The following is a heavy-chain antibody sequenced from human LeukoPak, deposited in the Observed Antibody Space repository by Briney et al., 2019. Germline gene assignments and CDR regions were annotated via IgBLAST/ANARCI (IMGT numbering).Heavy chain of an antibody. CDR2: IYYSGST. V-gene: IGHV4-39*01. CDR3: AIHHYTYVSGRGSWFDP. Sequence: SETLSLTCSVSGGSISRTNFYWGWIRQPPGKGLEWIGSIYYSGSTYYNPSLKSRVTISVDTSKNQFSLKLSSVTAADTALYYCAIHHYTYVSGRGSWFDPWGQGTLVIVSS. CDR1: GGSISRTNFY. J-gene: IGHJ5*02. D-gene: IGHD3-3*01.